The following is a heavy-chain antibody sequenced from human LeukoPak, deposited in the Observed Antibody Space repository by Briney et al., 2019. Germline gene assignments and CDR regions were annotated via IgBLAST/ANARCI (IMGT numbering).Heavy chain of an antibody. CDR1: GFTFSSYS. J-gene: IGHJ3*02. CDR2: ISSSSSTI. Sequence: GGSLRLSCAASGFTFSSYSMNWVRQAPGKGLEWVSYISSSSSTIYYADSVKGRFTISRDNAKNSLYLQMNSLRAEDMALYYCAKDSLPHSNGAFDIWGQGTMVTVSS. CDR3: AKDSLPHSNGAFDI. V-gene: IGHV3-48*01. D-gene: IGHD2-8*01.